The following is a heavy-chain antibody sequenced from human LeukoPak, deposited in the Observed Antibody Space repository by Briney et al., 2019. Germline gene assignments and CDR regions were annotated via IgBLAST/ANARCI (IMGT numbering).Heavy chain of an antibody. D-gene: IGHD2-2*01. V-gene: IGHV3-48*01. CDR2: ISSSGDTI. Sequence: PGGSLRLSCAAFDFKLSTFNMDWVRQAPGKGLEWISYISSSGDTIYYADSVKGRFTISRDDAKNSLYLQMNSLRAEDTAVYYCARARDIVVVPAARTNYYYYGMDVWGQGTTVTVSS. CDR3: ARARDIVVVPAARTNYYYYGMDV. J-gene: IGHJ6*02. CDR1: DFKLSTFN.